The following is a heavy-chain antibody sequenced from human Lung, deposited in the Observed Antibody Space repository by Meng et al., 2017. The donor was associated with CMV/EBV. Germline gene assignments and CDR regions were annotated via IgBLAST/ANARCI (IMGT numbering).Heavy chain of an antibody. V-gene: IGHV3-30*02. CDR2: IPYDRSNK. CDR1: GFTFSSFSSYA. Sequence: GESLKISCAASGFTFSSFSSYAMHWVRQAPGKGLEWVASIPYDRSNKYYTDSVKGRFTISRDNSKNALYLHMNSLRTEDTAVYYCAKVKVTAALLDSFDIWGQGTMVTGSS. D-gene: IGHD2-2*01. J-gene: IGHJ3*02. CDR3: AKVKVTAALLDSFDI.